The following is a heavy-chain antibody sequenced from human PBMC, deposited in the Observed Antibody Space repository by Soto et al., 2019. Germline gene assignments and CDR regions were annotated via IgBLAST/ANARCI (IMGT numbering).Heavy chain of an antibody. J-gene: IGHJ4*02. CDR1: GFTFSSYS. CDR2: ISSSSSTI. Sequence: EVQLVESGGGLVQPGESLRLSCAASGFTFSSYSMNWVRQAPGQGLEWVSYISSSSSTIYYADSVKGRFTISRDNAKNSLYLQMNSLRDEDTAVYYCAKDRHDYVWGSYRYQGDYWGQGTLVTVSS. CDR3: AKDRHDYVWGSYRYQGDY. V-gene: IGHV3-48*02. D-gene: IGHD3-16*02.